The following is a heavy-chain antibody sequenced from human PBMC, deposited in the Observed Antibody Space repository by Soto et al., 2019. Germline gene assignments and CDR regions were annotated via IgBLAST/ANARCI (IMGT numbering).Heavy chain of an antibody. CDR1: GGSISSYY. CDR3: AREGSYRSQPFDY. Sequence: SETLSLTCTVSGGSISSYYWSWTRQPAGKGLEWIGRIYTSGSTNYNPSLKSRVTMSVDTSKNQFSLKLSSVTAADTAVYYCAREGSYRSQPFDYWGQGTLVTVSS. J-gene: IGHJ4*02. D-gene: IGHD3-16*02. V-gene: IGHV4-4*07. CDR2: IYTSGST.